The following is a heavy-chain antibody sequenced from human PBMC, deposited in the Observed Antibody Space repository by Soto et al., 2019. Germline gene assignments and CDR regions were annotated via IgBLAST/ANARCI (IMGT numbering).Heavy chain of an antibody. V-gene: IGHV1-46*03. CDR2: INPTGTST. CDR3: GSETPGACWSAP. CDR1: GYTFTTYY. J-gene: IGHJ5*02. D-gene: IGHD2-2*01. Sequence: QLQLVQSGAEVKPPGASVTVSCKASGYTFTTYYVQWVRQAPGQGLERMGLINPTGTSTKYAQRFLGRVTMTRDTATNTVFMELSSLRSEDTAVYYCGSETPGACWSAPCGQGTLVTVYS.